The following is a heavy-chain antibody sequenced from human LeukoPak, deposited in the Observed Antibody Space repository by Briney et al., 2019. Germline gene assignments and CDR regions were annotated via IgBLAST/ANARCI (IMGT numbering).Heavy chain of an antibody. CDR2: LKQDGSEK. D-gene: IGHD3-10*01. J-gene: IGHJ4*02. CDR1: GFTFIDYW. V-gene: IGHV3-7*04. CDR3: ARANDYKFDY. Sequence: GGSLRLSRAASGFTFIDYWMSWAPQAPGKGLESVANLKQDGSEKYYVDSVKGRFTISRDNAKNSLYLQMSTLRAEDTAVYYCARANDYKFDYWGQGTLVTVSS.